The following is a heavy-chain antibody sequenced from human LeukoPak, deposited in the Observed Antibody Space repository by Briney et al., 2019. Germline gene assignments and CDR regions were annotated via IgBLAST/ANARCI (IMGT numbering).Heavy chain of an antibody. V-gene: IGHV4-38-2*02. Sequence: SETLSLTCTVSGYSISSGYYWGWIRQPPGKGLEWIGSIYHSRSTYYNPSLKSRVTISVDTSKNQFSLKLSSVTAADTAVYYCARAVGNYYYYMDVWGKGTTVTVSS. CDR1: GYSISSGYY. CDR2: IYHSRST. CDR3: ARAVGNYYYYMDV. J-gene: IGHJ6*03.